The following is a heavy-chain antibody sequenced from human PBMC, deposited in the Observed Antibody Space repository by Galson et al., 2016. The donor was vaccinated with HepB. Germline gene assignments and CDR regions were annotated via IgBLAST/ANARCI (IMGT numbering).Heavy chain of an antibody. V-gene: IGHV4-4*02. Sequence: SETLSLTCAVSGASINSSNWWTWVRQAPGKGLEWFGEIYHTGTSNNNPSLLSRSTMSTDNSKNHFSLNLNSVTAADTAVYYCARASVVPGARMVFDSWGQGILVTVSS. D-gene: IGHD2-2*01. CDR1: GASINSSNW. CDR2: IYHTGTS. CDR3: ARASVVPGARMVFDS. J-gene: IGHJ5*01.